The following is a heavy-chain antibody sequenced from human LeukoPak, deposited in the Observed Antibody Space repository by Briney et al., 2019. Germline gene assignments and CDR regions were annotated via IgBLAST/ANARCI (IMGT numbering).Heavy chain of an antibody. J-gene: IGHJ4*02. CDR3: AFERITIFGVVIQPGHDY. CDR2: ISSSGSTI. CDR1: GFTFSDYY. V-gene: IGHV3-11*04. D-gene: IGHD3-3*01. Sequence: GRSLRLSCAASGFTFSDYYMSWIRQAPGKGLEWVSYISSSGSTIYYADSVKGRFTISRDNAKNSLYLQMNSLRAEDTAVYYCAFERITIFGVVIQPGHDYWGQGTLVTVSS.